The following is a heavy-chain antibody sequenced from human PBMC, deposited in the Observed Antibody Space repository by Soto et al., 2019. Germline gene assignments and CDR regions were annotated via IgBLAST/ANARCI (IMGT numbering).Heavy chain of an antibody. CDR1: GFTFSSYA. J-gene: IGHJ6*02. CDR3: VKGCSSTSRYGMDV. CDR2: ISSNGGST. D-gene: IGHD2-2*01. Sequence: LRLSCSASGFTFSSYAMHWVRQAPGKGLEYVSAISSNGGSTYYADSVKGRFTISRDNSKNTLYLQMSSLRAEDTAVYYCVKGCSSTSRYGMDVWGQGTTATVSS. V-gene: IGHV3-64D*06.